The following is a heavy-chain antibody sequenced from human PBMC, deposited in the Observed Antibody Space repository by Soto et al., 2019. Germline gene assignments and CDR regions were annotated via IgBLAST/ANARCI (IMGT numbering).Heavy chain of an antibody. J-gene: IGHJ6*02. CDR2: FIPIFGTA. D-gene: IGHD3-10*01. V-gene: IGHV1-69*12. CDR3: ARQGSNEYYYYGMDV. Sequence: QVQLVQSGAEVKKPGSSVKVSCKASGGTFSSYAISWVRQAPGQGLEWMGGFIPIFGTADYAQRFQGRVTITADESTSTAYMELSSVRSEDTAVYYCARQGSNEYYYYGMDVWGQGTTVTVSS. CDR1: GGTFSSYA.